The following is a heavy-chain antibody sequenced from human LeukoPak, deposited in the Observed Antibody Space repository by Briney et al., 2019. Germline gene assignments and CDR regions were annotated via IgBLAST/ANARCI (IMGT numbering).Heavy chain of an antibody. CDR2: INAGNGNT. CDR3: ARGRRPAAIRFDY. Sequence: ASVKVSCNASGYTFTSYDINWVRQATGQGLEWMGWINAGNGNTKYSQKFQRRVTITRVTSASTAYMELSSLRSEDTAVYYCARGRRPAAIRFDYWGQGTLVTVSS. V-gene: IGHV1-3*01. J-gene: IGHJ4*02. D-gene: IGHD2-2*01. CDR1: GYTFTSYD.